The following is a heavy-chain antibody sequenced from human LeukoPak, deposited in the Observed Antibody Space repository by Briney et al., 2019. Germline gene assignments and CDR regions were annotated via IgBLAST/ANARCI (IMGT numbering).Heavy chain of an antibody. CDR2: IYYSGST. V-gene: IGHV4-59*12. Sequence: SETLSLTCTVSGGSISSYYWSWIRQPPGKGLEWIGYIYYSGSTNYNPSLKSRVTISVDTSKNQFSLKLSSVTAADTAVYYCARLAVAGNFDYWGQGTLVTVSS. D-gene: IGHD6-19*01. CDR3: ARLAVAGNFDY. J-gene: IGHJ4*02. CDR1: GGSISSYY.